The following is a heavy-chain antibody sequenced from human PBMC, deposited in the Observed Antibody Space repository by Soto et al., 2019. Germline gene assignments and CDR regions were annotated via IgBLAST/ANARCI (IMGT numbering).Heavy chain of an antibody. D-gene: IGHD3-9*01. CDR1: SPSTPSPRSY. CDR2: IYYSGST. CDR3: ASLNFDILTGYYAFDL. V-gene: IGHV4-30-4*01. J-gene: IGHJ3*01. Sequence: SDTMSLTCTFSSPSTPSPRSYCTSSPQPPGKGLEWIGYIYYSGSTYYNPSLKSRVTISVDTSKNQFSLKLSSVTAADTAIYYCASLNFDILTGYYAFDLWGQGTMVT.